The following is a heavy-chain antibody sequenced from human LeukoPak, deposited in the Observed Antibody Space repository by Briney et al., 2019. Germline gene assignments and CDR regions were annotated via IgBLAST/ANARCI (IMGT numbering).Heavy chain of an antibody. Sequence: SGGSLRLSCAASGFTFSSYAMYWVRQAPGKGLEWVSGIFGSGGSTHYADSVKGRFTISRDNSKNTVYLQMNSLRVEDTAVYYCAKDGGYDILTGYFDYWGQGTLVTVSS. V-gene: IGHV3-23*01. J-gene: IGHJ4*02. CDR2: IFGSGGST. D-gene: IGHD3-9*01. CDR3: AKDGGYDILTGYFDY. CDR1: GFTFSSYA.